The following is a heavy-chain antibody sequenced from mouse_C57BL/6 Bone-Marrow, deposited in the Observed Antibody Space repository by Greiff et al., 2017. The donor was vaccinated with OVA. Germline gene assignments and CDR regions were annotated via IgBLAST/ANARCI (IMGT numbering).Heavy chain of an antibody. CDR3: AHTSSDNALES. Sequence: QVQLQQPGAELVKPGASVKMSCKASGYTLTSYWITWVKQRPGQGLEWIGDIYPGSGSTNYNEKFKSKAKLTVDTSSSTAYMQLSSLTSEDTAVYCCAHTSSDNALESWGQGTSVSASS. CDR2: IYPGSGST. V-gene: IGHV1-55*01. D-gene: IGHD1-1*01. CDR1: GYTLTSYW. J-gene: IGHJ4*01.